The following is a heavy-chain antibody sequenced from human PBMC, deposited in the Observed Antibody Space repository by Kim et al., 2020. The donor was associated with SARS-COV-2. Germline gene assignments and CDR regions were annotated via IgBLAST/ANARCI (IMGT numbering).Heavy chain of an antibody. Sequence: GESLKISCKGSGYSFTSYWIGWVRQMPGKGLEWMGIIYPGDSDTRYSPSFQGQVTISADKSISTAYLQWSSLKASDTAMYYCARRVTTVVTGEGFVSYYFDYWGQGTLVTVSS. CDR3: ARRVTTVVTGEGFVSYYFDY. V-gene: IGHV5-51*01. CDR2: IYPGDSDT. J-gene: IGHJ4*02. D-gene: IGHD4-17*01. CDR1: GYSFTSYW.